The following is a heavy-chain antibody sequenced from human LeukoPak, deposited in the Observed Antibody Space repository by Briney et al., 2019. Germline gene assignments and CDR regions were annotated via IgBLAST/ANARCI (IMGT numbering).Heavy chain of an antibody. V-gene: IGHV4-4*02. CDR2: MYLSGTT. J-gene: IGHJ4*02. D-gene: IGHD3-22*01. CDR3: AGLVGRYSSGLYYYYFDY. CDR1: GDSINSLDL. Sequence: SETLSLTCTASGDSINSLDLWSWVRQPPGKGLEWIGEMYLSGTTHSNPSVKSRVTISIDKSKNQFFLNLSSVAAAGTAVYYCAGLVGRYSSGLYYYYFDYWGQGTLVTVSS.